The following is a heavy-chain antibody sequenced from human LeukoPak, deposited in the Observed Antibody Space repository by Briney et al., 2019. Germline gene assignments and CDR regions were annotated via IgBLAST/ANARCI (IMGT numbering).Heavy chain of an antibody. J-gene: IGHJ4*02. CDR1: GFTFSDYY. CDR2: ISSSGSTI. CDR3: ARPRYETVTRISWGFDY. D-gene: IGHD4-17*01. Sequence: PGGSLRLSCAASGFTFSDYYMSWIRQAPGKGLEWVSYISSSGSTIYYADSVKGRFTISRDNAKNSLYLQMNSLRAEDTAVYYCARPRYETVTRISWGFDYWGQGTLVTVSS. V-gene: IGHV3-11*04.